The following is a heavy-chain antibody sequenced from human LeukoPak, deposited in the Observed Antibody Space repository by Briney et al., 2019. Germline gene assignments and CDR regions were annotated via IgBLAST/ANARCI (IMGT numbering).Heavy chain of an antibody. CDR3: ARVPAADRAGYYYYYMDV. CDR2: IYKTGST. V-gene: IGHV4-39*07. CDR1: GGSISSTTYY. D-gene: IGHD2-2*01. J-gene: IGHJ6*03. Sequence: SETLSLTCTVSGGSISSTTYYWAWIRQPPGKGLEWIGSIYKTGSTNYNPSLKSRVTISVDTSKNQFSLKLSSVTAADTAVYYCARVPAADRAGYYYYYMDVWGKGTTVTISS.